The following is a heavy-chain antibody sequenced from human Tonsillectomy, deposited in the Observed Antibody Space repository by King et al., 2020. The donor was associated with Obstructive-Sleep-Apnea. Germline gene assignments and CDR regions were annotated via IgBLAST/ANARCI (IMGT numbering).Heavy chain of an antibody. CDR2: INPNSGGT. CDR1: GYTFTGYY. CDR3: ARDRLWFAGYISYGMDV. Sequence: VQLVESGAEVKKPGASVKVSCKASGYTFTGYYMHWVRQAPGQGLEWMGWINPNSGGTNYAQKFQGWVTMTRDTSISTDYMELSRLRSDDTAVYYCARDRLWFAGYISYGMDVWGQGTTVTVSS. V-gene: IGHV1-2*04. J-gene: IGHJ6*02. D-gene: IGHD3-10*01.